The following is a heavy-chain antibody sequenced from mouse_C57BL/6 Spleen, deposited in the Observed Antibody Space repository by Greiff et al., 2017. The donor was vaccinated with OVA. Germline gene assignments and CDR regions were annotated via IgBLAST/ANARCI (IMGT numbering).Heavy chain of an antibody. CDR2: INYDGGST. V-gene: IGHV5-16*01. CDR1: GFTFSDYY. Sequence: EVMLVESEGGLVQPGSSMKLSCTASGFTFSDYYMAWVRQVPEKGLEWVANINYDGGSTYYLDSLKSRFIISRDNAKNILYLQMSSLKSEDTATYYCARDGGTSYWYFDVWGTGTTVTVSS. CDR3: ARDGGTSYWYFDV. J-gene: IGHJ1*03. D-gene: IGHD1-1*02.